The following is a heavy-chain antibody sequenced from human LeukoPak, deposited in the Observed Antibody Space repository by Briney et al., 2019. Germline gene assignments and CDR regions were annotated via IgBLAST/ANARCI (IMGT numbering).Heavy chain of an antibody. CDR2: ISYDGSNK. D-gene: IGHD3-22*01. V-gene: IGHV3-30-3*02. Sequence: PGGSLRLSCAASGFTFSSYAMHWVRQAPGKGLEWVAVISYDGSNKYYADSVKGRFTISRDNSKNTLYLQMSGLRAEDTAVYYCAKPYYYDSSRATHAFDIWGQGTMVTVSS. CDR1: GFTFSSYA. J-gene: IGHJ3*02. CDR3: AKPYYYDSSRATHAFDI.